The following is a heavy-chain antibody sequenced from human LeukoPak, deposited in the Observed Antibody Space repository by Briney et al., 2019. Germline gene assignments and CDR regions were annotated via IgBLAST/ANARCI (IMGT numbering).Heavy chain of an antibody. V-gene: IGHV3-23*01. J-gene: IGHJ4*02. CDR1: GFTFSSYA. CDR3: AKDLVRGVIPYYFDY. Sequence: GGSLRLSCAASGFTFSSYAMSWVRQAPGEGLEWVSAISGSGGSTYYADSVKGRLTISRDNSKNTLYLQMNSLRAEDTAVYYCAKDLVRGVIPYYFDYWGQGTLVTVSS. CDR2: ISGSGGST. D-gene: IGHD3-10*01.